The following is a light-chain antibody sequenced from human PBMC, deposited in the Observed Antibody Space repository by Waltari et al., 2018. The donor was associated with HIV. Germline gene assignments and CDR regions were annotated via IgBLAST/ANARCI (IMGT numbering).Light chain of an antibody. J-gene: IGLJ2*01. Sequence: SYVLTQPPSVSVAPGQTARITCGGNNIGSKGVHWYQQKPSQAPVLVVYDDSDRPSGIPERFSGSSSWNTATLTISRVEAGDEADFYCQVWDSSTDLREFGGGTKLTVL. CDR2: DDS. CDR1: NIGSKG. CDR3: QVWDSSTDLRE. V-gene: IGLV3-21*02.